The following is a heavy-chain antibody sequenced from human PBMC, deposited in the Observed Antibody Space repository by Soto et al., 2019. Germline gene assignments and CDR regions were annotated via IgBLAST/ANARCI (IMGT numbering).Heavy chain of an antibody. CDR3: ARGRLYCGGDCYFSPFDY. CDR2: IIPIRGIT. V-gene: IGHV1-69*02. D-gene: IGHD2-21*02. J-gene: IGHJ4*02. Sequence: SVKVSCKASGGTFSSYTISWVRQAPGQGLEWMGRIIPIRGITNYAQKFQGWVTITRDKSTSTAYMELSRLRSDDTAVYYCARGRLYCGGDCYFSPFDYWGQGTLVTVSS. CDR1: GGTFSSYT.